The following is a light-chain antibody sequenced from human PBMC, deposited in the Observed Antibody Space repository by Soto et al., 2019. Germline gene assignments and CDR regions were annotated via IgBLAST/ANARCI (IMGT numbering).Light chain of an antibody. CDR3: QQRSNWRPGFT. Sequence: EIVLTQSPATLSLSPGERTTLSCRASQSVSSYLAWYQQKPGQAPRLLIYDASNRATGIPARFSGSASGTVFTLTISSLEPEDFAVYYGQQRSNWRPGFTFGPGTKVDIK. J-gene: IGKJ3*01. CDR2: DAS. CDR1: QSVSSY. V-gene: IGKV3-11*01.